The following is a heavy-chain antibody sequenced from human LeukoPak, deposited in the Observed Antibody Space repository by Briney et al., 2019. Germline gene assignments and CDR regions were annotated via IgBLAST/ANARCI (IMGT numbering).Heavy chain of an antibody. CDR3: ARSPYYYDSSGYLADAFDI. V-gene: IGHV3-21*01. D-gene: IGHD3-22*01. CDR2: ISATGGST. CDR1: GFTFSSYG. J-gene: IGHJ3*02. Sequence: GGSLRLSCAASGFTFSSYGITWVRQAPGKGLEWVSTISATGGSTYYADSVKGRFTISRDNAKNSLYLQMNSLRAEDTAVYYCARSPYYYDSSGYLADAFDIWGQGTMVTVSS.